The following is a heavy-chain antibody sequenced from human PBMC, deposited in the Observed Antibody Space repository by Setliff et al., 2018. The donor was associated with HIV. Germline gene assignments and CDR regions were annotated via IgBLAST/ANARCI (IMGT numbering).Heavy chain of an antibody. CDR1: GYSISSSNW. CDR2: INHNELT. J-gene: IGHJ3*02. V-gene: IGHV4-28*01. Sequence: SETLSLTCVVSGYSISSSNWWGWIRQPPGKGPEWIGYINHNELTYYNPSLKSRIIMSVDTSKKQLSLKLSSVTAVDTAVYFCARISNGFEPNAFDTWGLGTMVTVS. D-gene: IGHD3-22*01. CDR3: ARISNGFEPNAFDT.